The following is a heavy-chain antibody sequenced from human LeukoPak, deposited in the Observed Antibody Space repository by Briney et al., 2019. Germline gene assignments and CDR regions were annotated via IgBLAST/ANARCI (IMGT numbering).Heavy chain of an antibody. V-gene: IGHV1-46*01. CDR3: ARVSPFYYDSELAGYSNWFDP. J-gene: IGHJ5*02. Sequence: SVTVSYKASGYTFTSHYMLWVRQAPAHALEGMGIINPSGGSTSYAQKFQGSVTITRDTSTSTVYMELSSLRSEGTAVYYCARVSPFYYDSELAGYSNWFDPWGQGTLVTVSS. D-gene: IGHD3-10*01. CDR2: INPSGGST. CDR1: GYTFTSHY.